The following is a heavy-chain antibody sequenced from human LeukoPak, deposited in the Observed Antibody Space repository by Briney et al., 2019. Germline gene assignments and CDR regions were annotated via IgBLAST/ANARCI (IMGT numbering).Heavy chain of an antibody. D-gene: IGHD5-18*01. CDR3: AIAKGELWLNRATLY. V-gene: IGHV3-21*01. CDR1: GFTFSSYS. J-gene: IGHJ4*02. Sequence: GGSLRLSCAASGFTFSSYSMNWVRQAPGKGLEWVSSISSSSSYIYYADSVKGRSTISRDNAKNSLYLQMNSLRAEDTAVYYCAIAKGELWLNRATLYWGQGTLVTVSS. CDR2: ISSSSSYI.